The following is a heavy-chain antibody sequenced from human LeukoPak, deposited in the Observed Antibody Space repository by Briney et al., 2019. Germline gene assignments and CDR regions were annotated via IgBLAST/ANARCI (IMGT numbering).Heavy chain of an antibody. CDR2: MNSDGSST. CDR1: GFTFSSYW. D-gene: IGHD2-15*01. J-gene: IGHJ4*02. Sequence: PGGSLRLSCAASGFTFSSYWMHWVRQAPGKGLVWVSRMNSDGSSTSYADSVKGRFTISRDNSKNTLYLQMNSLRAEDTAVYYCAKVTRVVVKNYFDYWGQGTLITVSS. V-gene: IGHV3-74*01. CDR3: AKVTRVVVKNYFDY.